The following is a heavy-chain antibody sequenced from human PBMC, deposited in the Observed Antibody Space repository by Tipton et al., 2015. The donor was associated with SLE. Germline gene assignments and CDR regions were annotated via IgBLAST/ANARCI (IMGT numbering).Heavy chain of an antibody. D-gene: IGHD1-26*01. CDR3: ARAPGPGGGFDY. Sequence: TLSLTCAVYGGSFSSHYWSWIRQPPGKGLEWIGYIYYSGSTNYNPSLKSRVTISVDTSKNQFSLKLSSVTAADTAVYYCARAPGPGGGFDYWGQGTLVTVSS. CDR1: GGSFSSHY. CDR2: IYYSGST. V-gene: IGHV4-59*11. J-gene: IGHJ4*02.